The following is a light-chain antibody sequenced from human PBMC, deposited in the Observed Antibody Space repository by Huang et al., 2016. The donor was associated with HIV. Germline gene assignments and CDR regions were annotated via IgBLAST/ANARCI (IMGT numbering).Light chain of an antibody. CDR2: WAT. CDR3: LQYDSVPQT. CDR1: QRVLYSLSKKNY. Sequence: DIVMTQSPDSLAVSPGERATINCKSSQRVLYSLSKKNYLAGFQQKPGRPPKLLIYWATTRESGVPDRFSGSGSGTDFTLTINNLQAEDVAVYFCLQYDSVPQTFGHGTKVEI. V-gene: IGKV4-1*01. J-gene: IGKJ1*01.